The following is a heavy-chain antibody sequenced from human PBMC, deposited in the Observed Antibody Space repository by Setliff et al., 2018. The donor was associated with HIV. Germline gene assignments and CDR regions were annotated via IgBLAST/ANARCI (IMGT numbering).Heavy chain of an antibody. CDR1: GYNFTSHD. V-gene: IGHV1-8*01. D-gene: IGHD5-12*01. Sequence: GASVKVSCKASGYNFTSHDINWVRQAPGQGLEWMGWMNPKSGNTGYARKFQGRVTMTRKTSTSTAYMELRSLRSDDTAVYYCARDVGRDGYCFDHWGQGTLVTVSS. CDR2: MNPKSGNT. J-gene: IGHJ4*02. CDR3: ARDVGRDGYCFDH.